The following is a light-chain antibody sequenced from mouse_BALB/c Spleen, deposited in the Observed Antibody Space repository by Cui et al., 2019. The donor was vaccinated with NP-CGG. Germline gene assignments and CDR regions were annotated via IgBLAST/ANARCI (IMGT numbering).Light chain of an antibody. J-gene: IGKJ4*01. CDR2: RTS. CDR1: SSISPNS. CDR3: QQGSRRPLT. Sequence: EMVLTQSPVSITASRGEKVTITCRSSSSISPNSLPWYQQEPGSSPKVLIYRTSILASGILDSFSGSGSDSSYTLTINCMQDEVAATNCYQQGSRRPLTFGSGTKLEIK. V-gene: IGKV4-92*01.